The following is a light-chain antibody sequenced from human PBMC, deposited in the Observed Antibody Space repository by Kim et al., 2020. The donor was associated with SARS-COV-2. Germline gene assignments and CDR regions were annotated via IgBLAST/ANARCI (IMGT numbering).Light chain of an antibody. CDR1: QSVDTN. CDR2: GAS. J-gene: IGKJ2*01. Sequence: EVVMTQSPATLSVSPGERVTLSCRASQSVDTNLAWYQQKPGKAPGLLIYGASTRATDIPARFSGSGSGTEFTLIVSSLQSEDFALYYCQQYSHWPPYTFGPGTKLEI. CDR3: QQYSHWPPYT. V-gene: IGKV3-15*01.